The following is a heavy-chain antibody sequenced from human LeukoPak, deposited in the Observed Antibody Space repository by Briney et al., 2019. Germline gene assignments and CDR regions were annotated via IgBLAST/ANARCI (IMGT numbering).Heavy chain of an antibody. J-gene: IGHJ4*02. CDR2: INAGNGNT. Sequence: ASVKVSCKASGYTFTSYAMHWVRQAPGQRLEWMGWINAGNGNTKYSQEFQGRVTITRDTSASTAYMELSSLRSEDMAVYYCARNFNPEQLVLNYWGQGTLVTVSS. D-gene: IGHD6-13*01. V-gene: IGHV1-3*03. CDR1: GYTFTSYA. CDR3: ARNFNPEQLVLNY.